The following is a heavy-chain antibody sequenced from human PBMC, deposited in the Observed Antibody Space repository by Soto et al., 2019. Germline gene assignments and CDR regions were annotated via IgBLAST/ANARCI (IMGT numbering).Heavy chain of an antibody. CDR3: AREVGGGWVSDWFDP. D-gene: IGHD2-21*01. CDR1: GYTFTGYY. CDR2: INPNSGGT. Sequence: ASLKVSCKASGYTFTGYYMHRVRQAPGQGLEWMGWINPNSGGTNYAQKFQGWVTMTGDTSISTAYMELSRLRSDDTAVYYCAREVGGGWVSDWFDPWGQGTLVTV. V-gene: IGHV1-2*04. J-gene: IGHJ5*02.